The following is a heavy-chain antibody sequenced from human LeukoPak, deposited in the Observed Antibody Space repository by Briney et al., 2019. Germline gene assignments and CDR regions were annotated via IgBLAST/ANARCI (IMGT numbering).Heavy chain of an antibody. Sequence: SETLSLTCTVSGDSVSSGSSYWSGIRQPPGKGLEWIISIYYSGSTNYNPSLKSRVTMSVNASKNQFSLKLSSVTAADTAVYYCARSYFDVIGGYYTHFDYWGRGTLVTVSS. CDR1: GDSVSSGSSY. J-gene: IGHJ4*02. CDR2: IYYSGST. V-gene: IGHV4-61*01. CDR3: ARSYFDVIGGYYTHFDY. D-gene: IGHD3-22*01.